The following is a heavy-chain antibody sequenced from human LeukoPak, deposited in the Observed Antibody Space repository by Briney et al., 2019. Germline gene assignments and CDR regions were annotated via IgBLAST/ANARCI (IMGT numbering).Heavy chain of an antibody. Sequence: PSETLSLTCTVSGGSFSSYYWNWVRQTPGKGLEWVGNINRSGSTTYNPSLKSRVTISLETYKSQFSLKRKSVRAGDKGVDYWVRDKFRVTVVRGTTRRIYNFFDSWGQGTLVTASS. V-gene: IGHV4-59*01. CDR1: GGSFSSYY. CDR2: INRSGST. D-gene: IGHD3-10*01. CDR3: VRDKFRVTVVRGTTRRIYNFFDS. J-gene: IGHJ5*01.